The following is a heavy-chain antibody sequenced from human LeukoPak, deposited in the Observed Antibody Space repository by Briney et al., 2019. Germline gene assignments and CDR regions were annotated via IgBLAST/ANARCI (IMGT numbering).Heavy chain of an antibody. J-gene: IGHJ5*02. CDR2: IYYSGST. D-gene: IGHD4-17*01. Sequence: WVRQPPGKGLEWIGSIYYSGSTYYNPSLKSRVTISVDTSKNQFSLKLSSVTAADTAVYYCARHYVRYGDRRFDPWGQGTLVTVSS. V-gene: IGHV4-39*01. CDR3: ARHYVRYGDRRFDP.